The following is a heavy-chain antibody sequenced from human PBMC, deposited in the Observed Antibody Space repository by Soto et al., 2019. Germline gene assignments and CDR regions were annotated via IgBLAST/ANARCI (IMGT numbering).Heavy chain of an antibody. V-gene: IGHV3-7*01. CDR2: IKQDGSEK. CDR1: GFTFSSYA. CDR3: ARDYRGIAVAGQDYYGMDV. Sequence: EVQLLESGGGLVQPGGSLRLSCAASGFTFSSYAMSWVRQAPGKGLEWVANIKQDGSEKYYVDSVKGRFTISRDNAKNSLYLQMNSLRAEDTAVYYCARDYRGIAVAGQDYYGMDVWGQGTTVTVSS. J-gene: IGHJ6*02. D-gene: IGHD6-19*01.